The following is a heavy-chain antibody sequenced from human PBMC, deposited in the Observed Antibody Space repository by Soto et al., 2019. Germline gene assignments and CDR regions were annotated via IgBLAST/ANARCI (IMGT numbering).Heavy chain of an antibody. D-gene: IGHD2-15*01. V-gene: IGHV1-69*06. J-gene: IGHJ5*01. CDR3: AREWANSGGYPFGS. CDR1: GDSFSKFS. CDR2: IIPVFGTP. Sequence: QIQLVQSGAEVKKPGSSVKVSCQTSGDSFSKFSMSWVRQAPGQGLEWVGNIIPVFGTPTYAPTFKGRDTISADISTDTVYMELPSLKFEDTAVYYWAREWANSGGYPFGSWGPGTLVVVSS.